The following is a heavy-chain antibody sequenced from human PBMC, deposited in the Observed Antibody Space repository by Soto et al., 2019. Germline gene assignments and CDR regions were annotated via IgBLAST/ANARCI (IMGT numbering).Heavy chain of an antibody. CDR1: GFTFSSYA. V-gene: IGHV3-23*01. J-gene: IGHJ6*02. CDR3: AKMVRGVIIYYYYGMDV. Sequence: GGSVRLYCAASGFTFSSYAMSWVRQSPGKGLEWVSAISGSGGSTYYADSVKGRFTISRDNSKNTLYLQMNSLRAEDTAVYYCAKMVRGVIIYYYYGMDVWGQRTKVTVSS. D-gene: IGHD3-10*01. CDR2: ISGSGGST.